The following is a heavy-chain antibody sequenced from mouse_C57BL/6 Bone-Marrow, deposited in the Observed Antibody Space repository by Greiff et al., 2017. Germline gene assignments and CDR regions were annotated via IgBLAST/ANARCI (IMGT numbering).Heavy chain of an antibody. CDR2: IHPNSGST. D-gene: IGHD2-4*01. CDR1: GYTFTSYW. V-gene: IGHV1-64*01. CDR3: AREGYYDCFDY. J-gene: IGHJ2*01. Sequence: QVQLQQPGAELVKPGASVKLSCKASGYTFTSYWMHWVKQRPGQGLEWIGMIHPNSGSTNYNEKFKSKATLTVDKSSSTAYMQLSSLTSEDSAVYYCAREGYYDCFDYWGQGTTLTVSS.